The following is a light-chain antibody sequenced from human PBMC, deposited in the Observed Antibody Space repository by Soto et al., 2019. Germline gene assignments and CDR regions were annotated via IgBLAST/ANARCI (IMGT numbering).Light chain of an antibody. J-gene: IGLJ2*01. CDR1: SSDVGGYNY. V-gene: IGLV2-14*03. CDR2: NAF. CDR3: SSYRGSNTVV. Sequence: QSALTQPASVSGSPGQSITISCTGTSSDVGGYNYVSWYQHHPGRAPKLMIYNAFDRPSGVSNRFSGSKSGNTASLTTSGLQAEDEADYYCSSYRGSNTVVFGGGTKLTVL.